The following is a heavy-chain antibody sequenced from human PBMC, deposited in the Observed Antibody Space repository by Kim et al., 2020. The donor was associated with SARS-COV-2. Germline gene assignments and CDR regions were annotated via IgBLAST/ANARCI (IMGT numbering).Heavy chain of an antibody. J-gene: IGHJ6*02. Sequence: GGSLRLSCAASGFTFSSYSMNWVRQAPGKGLEWVASISSSSSYIYYADSVKGRFTISRDNAKNSLYLQMNSLRAEDTAVYYCARGGKMVYVPDYGMDVWGQGTTVTVSS. V-gene: IGHV3-21*01. CDR1: GFTFSSYS. CDR2: ISSSSSYI. CDR3: ARGGKMVYVPDYGMDV. D-gene: IGHD2-8*01.